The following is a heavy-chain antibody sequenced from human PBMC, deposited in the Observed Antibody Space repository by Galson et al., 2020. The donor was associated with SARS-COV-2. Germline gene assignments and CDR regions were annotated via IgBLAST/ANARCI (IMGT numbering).Heavy chain of an antibody. J-gene: IGHJ4*02. CDR1: GGSITSSNW. CDR3: ARGTTVTTRPIDY. Sequence: SETLSLTCTVSGGSITSSNWWNWVRQTPGKGLEWIGEIYHSGVTTYNPSLKSRVTISVDKSKNQFSLRLNSVTAADTAVYFCARGTTVTTRPIDYWGQGTLVTVSS. CDR2: IYHSGVT. D-gene: IGHD4-17*01. V-gene: IGHV4-4*02.